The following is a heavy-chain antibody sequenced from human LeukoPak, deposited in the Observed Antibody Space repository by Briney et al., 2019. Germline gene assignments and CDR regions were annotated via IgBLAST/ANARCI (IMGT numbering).Heavy chain of an antibody. J-gene: IGHJ4*02. CDR2: ISYTGET. Sequence: ASETLSLTCTVSGGSISSTYWNWIRQPPGKGLQWIGRISYTGETKYNPSLKSRVTISVDGSKSQFSLQLSSMTAADTAIYYCARSYIVSYSEDFDYWGQGTLVTVSS. CDR3: ARSYIVSYSEDFDY. V-gene: IGHV4-59*01. D-gene: IGHD1-26*01. CDR1: GGSISSTY.